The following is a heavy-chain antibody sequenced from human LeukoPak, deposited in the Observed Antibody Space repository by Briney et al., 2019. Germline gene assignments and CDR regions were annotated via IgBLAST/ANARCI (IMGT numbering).Heavy chain of an antibody. CDR3: ARAGGSHGTFDY. D-gene: IGHD1-26*01. Sequence: GGSLRLSCAASGFTFSSYSMNWVRQAPGKGLEWVSSISSSSSYIYYADSVKGRFTISRDNANNSLYLQMNSLRAEDTAVYYCARAGGSHGTFDYWGQGTLVTVSS. V-gene: IGHV3-21*01. CDR2: ISSSSSYI. J-gene: IGHJ4*02. CDR1: GFTFSSYS.